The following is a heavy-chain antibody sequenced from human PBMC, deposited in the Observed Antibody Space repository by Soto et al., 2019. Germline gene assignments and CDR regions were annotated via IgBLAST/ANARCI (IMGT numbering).Heavy chain of an antibody. CDR2: IRSKAYGGTT. J-gene: IGHJ4*02. Sequence: PGGSLRLSCTASGFTFGDYAMSWFRQAPGKGLEWVGFIRSKAYGGTTEYAASVKGRFTISRDDSKSIAYLQMNSLRADDTAVYYCASPVGDFDPYFDYWGQGTLVTVSS. CDR1: GFTFGDYA. CDR3: ASPVGDFDPYFDY. V-gene: IGHV3-49*03. D-gene: IGHD4-17*01.